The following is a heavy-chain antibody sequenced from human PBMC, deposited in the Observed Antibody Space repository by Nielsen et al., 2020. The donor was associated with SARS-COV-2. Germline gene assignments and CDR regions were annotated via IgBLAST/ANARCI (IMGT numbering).Heavy chain of an antibody. CDR3: ASRAQGLQLWRRYFYYMDV. CDR1: GGSLNSYY. Sequence: SEMSLTCTVSGGSLNSYYWSWIRQSPGKGLEWIGYIYYSGNTGYNPSLSSRVTISEDTSKNQFSLRLSSVTAADMGVYFGASRAQGLQLWRRYFYYMDVWGKGTTVTVSS. CDR2: IYYSGNT. V-gene: IGHV4-59*12. D-gene: IGHD3-9*01. J-gene: IGHJ6*03.